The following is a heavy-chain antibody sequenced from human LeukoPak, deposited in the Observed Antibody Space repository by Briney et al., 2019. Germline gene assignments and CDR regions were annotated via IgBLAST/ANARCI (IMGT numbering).Heavy chain of an antibody. J-gene: IGHJ3*02. CDR3: ARGLRNRSSGTRFDVFDI. CDR2: IYTSGST. V-gene: IGHV4-4*07. D-gene: IGHD6-6*01. Sequence: SETLSLTCTVSGGSISSYYWSWIRRPAGKGLEWIGRIYTSGSTNYNPSLKSRVTMSVDTSKNQVSLRLRSVTAADTAVYYCARGLRNRSSGTRFDVFDIWGQGTMVTVSS. CDR1: GGSISSYY.